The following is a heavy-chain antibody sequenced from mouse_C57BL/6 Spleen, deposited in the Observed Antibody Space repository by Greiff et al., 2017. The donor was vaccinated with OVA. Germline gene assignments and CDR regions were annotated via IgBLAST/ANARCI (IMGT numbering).Heavy chain of an antibody. CDR1: GYAFSSYW. Sequence: QVQLQQSGAELVKPGASVKISCKASGYAFSSYWMNWVKQRPGKGLEWIGQIYPGDGDTNYNGKFKGKATLTADKSSSTAYMQLSSLTSEDSAVYFCARGAAQATYFDYWGQGTTLTVSS. J-gene: IGHJ2*01. V-gene: IGHV1-80*01. D-gene: IGHD3-2*02. CDR2: IYPGDGDT. CDR3: ARGAAQATYFDY.